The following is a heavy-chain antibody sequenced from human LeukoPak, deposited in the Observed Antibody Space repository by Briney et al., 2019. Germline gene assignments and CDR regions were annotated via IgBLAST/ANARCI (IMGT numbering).Heavy chain of an antibody. Sequence: GGSLRPSCAASGFTFSSYGMHWVRQAPGKGLEWVAVIWYDGSNKYYADSVKGRFTISRDNSKNTLYLQMNSLRAEDTAVYYCARDEVVGITMIVDSGGAFDIWGQGTMVTVSS. V-gene: IGHV3-33*01. CDR3: ARDEVVGITMIVDSGGAFDI. CDR1: GFTFSSYG. J-gene: IGHJ3*02. CDR2: IWYDGSNK. D-gene: IGHD3-22*01.